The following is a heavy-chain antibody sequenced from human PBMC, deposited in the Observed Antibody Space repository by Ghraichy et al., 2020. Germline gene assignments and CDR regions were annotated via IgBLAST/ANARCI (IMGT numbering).Heavy chain of an antibody. Sequence: GGYLRLSCAGSGFSFSSYEMSWVRQAPGKGLEWVSYISSGGSTIYYADSVKGRFTISRDNAKNSRYLQMNSLRAEDTAVYYCARGKRYYDILTGYPGDYWGQGTLVTVSS. CDR2: ISSGGSTI. D-gene: IGHD3-9*01. J-gene: IGHJ4*02. CDR3: ARGKRYYDILTGYPGDY. CDR1: GFSFSSYE. V-gene: IGHV3-48*03.